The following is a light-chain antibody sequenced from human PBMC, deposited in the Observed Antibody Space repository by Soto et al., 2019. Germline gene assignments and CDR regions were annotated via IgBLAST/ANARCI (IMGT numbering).Light chain of an antibody. CDR1: QGISNY. CDR3: QKYNSALT. J-gene: IGKJ4*01. V-gene: IGKV1-27*01. Sequence: DIQMTQSPSSLSASVGDRVTITCRASQGISNYLAWYQQKPGKVPKLLIYAASTLQSGVPSRFSGIGFWTDLHLTISSLQPEDGATYYCQKYNSALTFGGGTKVEIK. CDR2: AAS.